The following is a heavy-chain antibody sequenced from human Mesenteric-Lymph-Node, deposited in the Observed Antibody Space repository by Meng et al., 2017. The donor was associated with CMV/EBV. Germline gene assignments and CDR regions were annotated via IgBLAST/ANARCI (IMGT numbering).Heavy chain of an antibody. D-gene: IGHD6-25*01. CDR1: GGSISSSSYY. V-gene: IGHV4-39*01. CDR2: IYYSGST. CDR3: ALMIAADTNWFDP. J-gene: IGHJ5*02. Sequence: SETLSLTCTVSGGSISSSSYYWGWIRQPPGKGLEWIGSIYYSGSTYYNPSLKSRVTISVDTSKSQFSLKLSSVIAADTAVYYCALMIAADTNWFDPWGQGTLVTVSS.